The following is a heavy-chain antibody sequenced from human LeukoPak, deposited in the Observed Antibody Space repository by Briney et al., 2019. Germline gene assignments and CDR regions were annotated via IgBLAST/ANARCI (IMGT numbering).Heavy chain of an antibody. J-gene: IGHJ4*02. CDR3: ARDNYSNLVDY. CDR2: IYHSGST. D-gene: IGHD4-11*01. CDR1: GYSISSGYY. V-gene: IGHV4-38-2*02. Sequence: SETLSLTCTVSGYSISSGYYWGWIRQPPGKGLEWIGSIYHSGSTYYNPSLKSRVTISVDTSKNQFSLKPSSVTAADTAVYYCARDNYSNLVDYWGQGTLVTVSS.